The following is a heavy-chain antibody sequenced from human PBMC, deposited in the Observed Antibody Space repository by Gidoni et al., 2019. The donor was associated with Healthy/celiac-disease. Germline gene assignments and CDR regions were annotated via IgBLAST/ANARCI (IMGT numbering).Heavy chain of an antibody. CDR2: IDDSGST. Sequence: QLQLQESGPGLVKPSETLSLPCTVAGGPISRSSYYWGWTRQPPGKGLEWSGSIDDSGSTYYNPSRKSRVTISVDTSKNQFSLKLSSVTAADTAVYYCARPQVILDSYGYGWFDPWGQGTLVTVSS. CDR1: GGPISRSSYY. J-gene: IGHJ5*02. V-gene: IGHV4-39*01. D-gene: IGHD5-18*01. CDR3: ARPQVILDSYGYGWFDP.